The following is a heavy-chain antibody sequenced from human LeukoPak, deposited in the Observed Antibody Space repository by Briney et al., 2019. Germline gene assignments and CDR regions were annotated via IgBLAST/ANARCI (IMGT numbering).Heavy chain of an antibody. Sequence: ASVKVSCKASGYNFIDYYMHWVRQAPGQGLEWLGWINPKSGGTNYPQKFQGWVTMTRDTSISTAYMELSRLRSDDTAVYYCARAGPSPIAVAGSGWFDPWGQGTLVTVSS. J-gene: IGHJ5*02. CDR3: ARAGPSPIAVAGSGWFDP. CDR2: INPKSGGT. V-gene: IGHV1-2*04. D-gene: IGHD6-19*01. CDR1: GYNFIDYY.